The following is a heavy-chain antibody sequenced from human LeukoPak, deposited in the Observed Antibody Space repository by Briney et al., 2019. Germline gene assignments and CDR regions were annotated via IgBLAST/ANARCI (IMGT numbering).Heavy chain of an antibody. CDR2: ISSSSSYI. Sequence: GGSLRLSCAASGFTFSSYSMNWVRQAPGKELEWVSSISSSSSYIYYADSVKGRFTISRDNAKNSLYLQMNSLRAEDTAVYYCARASADEGGFDPWGQGTLVTVSS. CDR1: GFTFSSYS. CDR3: ARASADEGGFDP. V-gene: IGHV3-21*01. J-gene: IGHJ5*02.